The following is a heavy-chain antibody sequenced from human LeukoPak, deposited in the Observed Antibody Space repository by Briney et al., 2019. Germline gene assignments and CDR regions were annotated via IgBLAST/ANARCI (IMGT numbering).Heavy chain of an antibody. CDR3: ARDVDRNHWFDP. CDR2: IFYSGST. Sequence: SSETLSLTCTVSGGSVSSGNLYWRWIRQPPGKGLEWLGYIFYSGSTNYNPSLKSRVTISVDTSKNQFSLKLTSVTAADTAVYYCARDVDRNHWFDPWGQGTLVAVSS. J-gene: IGHJ5*02. D-gene: IGHD1-14*01. CDR1: GGSVSSGNLY. V-gene: IGHV4-61*01.